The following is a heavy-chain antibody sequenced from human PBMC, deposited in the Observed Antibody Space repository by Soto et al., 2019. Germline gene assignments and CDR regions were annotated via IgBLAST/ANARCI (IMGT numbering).Heavy chain of an antibody. V-gene: IGHV4-39*01. D-gene: IGHD4-17*01. CDR1: SSSITTSSYS. CDR2: VYYLGNT. CDR3: ARQSPTGDPNY. J-gene: IGHJ4*02. Sequence: TSETLSLTSIISSSSITTSSYSSGWIRQPPGKGLEWIGSVYYLGNTYYNPSRKSRVTRPVDTSKNQFSVDLRSVTAADTAVYYCARQSPTGDPNYWGLGTLVTASS.